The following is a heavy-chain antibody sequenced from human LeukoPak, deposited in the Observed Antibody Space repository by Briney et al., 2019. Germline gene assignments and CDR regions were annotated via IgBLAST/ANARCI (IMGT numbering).Heavy chain of an antibody. Sequence: GGSLRLSCAASGFTFSSYAMSWVRQSPGKGLEWVSVISGSGGTTYYADSVKGRFTISRDNSKNTLYLQMNSLRAEDSAVYYCAKDNQYSADWGQGTVVTVSS. D-gene: IGHD2-21*01. CDR2: ISGSGGTT. CDR3: AKDNQYSAD. CDR1: GFTFSSYA. V-gene: IGHV3-23*01. J-gene: IGHJ4*02.